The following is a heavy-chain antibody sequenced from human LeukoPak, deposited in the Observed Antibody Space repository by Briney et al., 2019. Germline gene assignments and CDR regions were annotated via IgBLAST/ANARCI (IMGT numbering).Heavy chain of an antibody. D-gene: IGHD2/OR15-2a*01. J-gene: IGHJ4*02. CDR2: ISGSGSST. V-gene: IGHV3-23*01. CDR3: AKDSAKKYDDY. Sequence: GGSLRLSCAASGFTFSNAWMSWVRQAPGKGLEWVSGISGSGSSTNYADSVKGRFTISRDNSKNTLYLQMNSLRAEDTAVYYCAKDSAKKYDDYWGQGTLVTVSS. CDR1: GFTFSNAW.